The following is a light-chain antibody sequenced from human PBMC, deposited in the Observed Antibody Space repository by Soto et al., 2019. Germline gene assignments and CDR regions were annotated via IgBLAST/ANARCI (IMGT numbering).Light chain of an antibody. V-gene: IGLV1-40*01. CDR3: QSYDSSLSGWV. CDR2: VNS. J-gene: IGLJ1*01. Sequence: QSVLTQPPSASGTPGQRVTISCSGSSSNIGSNTVNWYQQLPGTAPKLLIFVNSNRPSGVPDRFSGSKSGTSASLAITGLQAEDEADYYCQSYDSSLSGWVFGTGTKVTVL. CDR1: SSNIGSNT.